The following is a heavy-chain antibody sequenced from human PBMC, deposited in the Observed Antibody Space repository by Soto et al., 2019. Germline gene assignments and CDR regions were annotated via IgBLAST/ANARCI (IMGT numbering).Heavy chain of an antibody. CDR2: INHSGST. Sequence: SETLSLTCAVYGGSFSGYYWSWIRQPPGKGLEWIGEINHSGSTNYNPSLKSRVTISVDTSKNQFSLKLSSVTAADTAVYYCARDSPPLSSSWYKEGFRYYYYGMDVWGQGTTVTVSS. D-gene: IGHD6-13*01. CDR3: ARDSPPLSSSWYKEGFRYYYYGMDV. J-gene: IGHJ6*02. CDR1: GGSFSGYY. V-gene: IGHV4-34*01.